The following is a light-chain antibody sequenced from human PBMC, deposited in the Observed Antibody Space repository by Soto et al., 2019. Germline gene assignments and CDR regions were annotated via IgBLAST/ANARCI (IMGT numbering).Light chain of an antibody. CDR1: SSDVDFYNF. CDR3: SSSTITSYV. Sequence: QSVLTQPASVSGSPGQSITISCTGTSSDVDFYNFVSWYQQHPGKAPKLMIYEVSNRSSGVSSRFSGSKSGNTASLTISGLRAEDEADYYSSSSTITSYVFGTGTKLTVL. CDR2: EVS. J-gene: IGLJ1*01. V-gene: IGLV2-14*01.